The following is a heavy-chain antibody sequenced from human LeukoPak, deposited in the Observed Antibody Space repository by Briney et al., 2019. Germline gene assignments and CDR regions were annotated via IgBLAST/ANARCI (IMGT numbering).Heavy chain of an antibody. CDR3: AGLGGLANQGEVFDY. CDR1: GDSVTNHY. V-gene: IGHV4-59*02. J-gene: IGHJ4*02. D-gene: IGHD3-16*01. Sequence: SETLSLTCIVSGDSVTNHYWSLIRQPPGKGLEWIEYIYYSGSINYNPSLKSRVTISVDTSRNLFSMKLNSVTAADTAVYYCAGLGGLANQGEVFDYWGQGTLVTVSS. CDR2: IYYSGSI.